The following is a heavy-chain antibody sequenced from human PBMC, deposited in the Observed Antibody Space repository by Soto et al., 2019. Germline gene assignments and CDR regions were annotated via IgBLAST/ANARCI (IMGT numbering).Heavy chain of an antibody. D-gene: IGHD3-22*01. Sequence: QVQLVQSGAEVKKPGASVKVSCKASGYIFTNHYIHWVRQAPGQGLEWMGIINPSGGSTNYLQKFQGIITMPRDTSTSTVYMELSSLRSEDTAVYFCARADYYDSSGFYYDCWGQGSLVTVSS. J-gene: IGHJ4*02. CDR1: GYIFTNHY. CDR3: ARADYYDSSGFYYDC. CDR2: INPSGGST. V-gene: IGHV1-46*01.